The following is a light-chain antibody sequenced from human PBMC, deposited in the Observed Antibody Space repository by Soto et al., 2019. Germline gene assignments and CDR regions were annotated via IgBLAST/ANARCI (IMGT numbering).Light chain of an antibody. J-gene: IGLJ2*01. V-gene: IGLV2-14*03. Sequence: QSALTQPASVSGSPGQSITISCTGTSSDVGGYNYVYWYQHHPGKAPKLMIYDVTNRPSGVSNRFSGSKSGTTASLAISGLQAEDEADYYCTSYTTSSPYVVFGTGTKLTVL. CDR1: SSDVGGYNY. CDR2: DVT. CDR3: TSYTTSSPYVV.